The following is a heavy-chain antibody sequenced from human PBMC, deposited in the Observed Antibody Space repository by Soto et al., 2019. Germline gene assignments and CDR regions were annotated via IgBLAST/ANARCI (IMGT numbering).Heavy chain of an antibody. CDR2: IAYDVSNK. CDR3: ARDLGSSWYVKWFDP. Sequence: QVQLVESGGGVVQPGRSLRLSCAASGFTFSSYAMHWVRQAPGKGLEWVAFIAYDVSNKYYADSVKGRFTISRDNSKKSLYLQMSSLRAEDTAVYYCARDLGSSWYVKWFDPWGQGTLVTVSS. D-gene: IGHD6-13*01. V-gene: IGHV3-30-3*01. CDR1: GFTFSSYA. J-gene: IGHJ5*02.